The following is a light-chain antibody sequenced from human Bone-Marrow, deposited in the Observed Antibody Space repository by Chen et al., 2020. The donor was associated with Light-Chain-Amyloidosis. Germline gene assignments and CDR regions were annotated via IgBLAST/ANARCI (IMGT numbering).Light chain of an antibody. CDR1: SSNIGSNT. CDR3: AAWDDGLNGVV. J-gene: IGLJ2*01. Sequence: QSVLTQAPSASGTPGQRVAISCSGSSSNIGSNTVNWYQQLPGTVPNLLIYSNNQRPSGVPNHFSGAASGTSASLAISGLQSEDEADYYCAAWDDGLNGVVFGGGTKLTVL. CDR2: SNN. V-gene: IGLV1-44*01.